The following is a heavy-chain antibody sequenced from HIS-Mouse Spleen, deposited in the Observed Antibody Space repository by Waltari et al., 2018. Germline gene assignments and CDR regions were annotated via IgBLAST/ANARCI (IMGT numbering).Heavy chain of an antibody. J-gene: IGHJ3*02. Sequence: QLQLQESGPGLAKPSETLSLTCTVSGGSITSRSYHWGWIRQPPGKGLEWIGSIYYSGSTYYNPSLKSRVTISVDTSKNQFSLKLSSVTAADTAVYYCARDDPTVPIWGQGTMVTVSS. V-gene: IGHV4-39*07. CDR3: ARDDPTVPI. CDR1: GGSITSRSYH. CDR2: IYYSGST.